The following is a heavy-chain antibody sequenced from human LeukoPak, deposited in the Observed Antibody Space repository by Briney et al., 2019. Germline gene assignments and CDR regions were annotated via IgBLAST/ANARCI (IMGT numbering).Heavy chain of an antibody. CDR2: IIPIFGTA. CDR1: GGTFSSYA. D-gene: IGHD3-3*01. CDR3: ASSYYDFWSGPRLYYYYYYMDV. J-gene: IGHJ6*03. V-gene: IGHV1-69*05. Sequence: GSSVKVSCKASGGTFSSYAISWVRQAPGQGLVWMGRIIPIFGTANYAQKFQGRVTITTDESTSTAYMELSSLRSEDTAVYYCASSYYDFWSGPRLYYYYYYMDVWGKGTTVTVSS.